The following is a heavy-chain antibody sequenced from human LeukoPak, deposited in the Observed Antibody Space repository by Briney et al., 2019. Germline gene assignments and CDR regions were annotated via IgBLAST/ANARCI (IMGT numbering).Heavy chain of an antibody. Sequence: SETLSLTCTVSGGSISSGGYYWSWFRRPQGKGLEWMGNIYYSGSTYYNPSLKSRVTISVDTSKNQFSLKLSSVTAADTAVYYCARVEYSSSSGAFDIWGQGTMVTVSS. J-gene: IGHJ3*02. CDR2: IYYSGST. CDR1: GGSISSGGYY. V-gene: IGHV4-31*03. D-gene: IGHD6-6*01. CDR3: ARVEYSSSSGAFDI.